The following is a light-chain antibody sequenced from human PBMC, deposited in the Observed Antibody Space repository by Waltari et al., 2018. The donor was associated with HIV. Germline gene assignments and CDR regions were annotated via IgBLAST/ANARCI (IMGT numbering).Light chain of an antibody. CDR1: SSDVGNYNL. V-gene: IGLV2-23*01. Sequence: QSALTQPASVSGSPGQSITISCTGTSSDVGNYNLVPLYQQYPGKAPKLMIYEAVKRPSGVSNRISASKSGNTASLTISGLQAEDEADYYCCSYGGSSTWVFGGGTKLTVL. CDR3: CSYGGSSTWV. J-gene: IGLJ3*02. CDR2: EAV.